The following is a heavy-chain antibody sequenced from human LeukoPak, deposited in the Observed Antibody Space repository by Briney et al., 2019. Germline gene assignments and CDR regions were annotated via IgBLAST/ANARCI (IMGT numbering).Heavy chain of an antibody. J-gene: IGHJ5*02. V-gene: IGHV1-2*02. CDR3: ARDGDGGSGNLAFDP. Sequence: ASVKVSCKASGYTFTGYYMHWVRQAPGQGLEWMGWINPNSGCTNYAQKFQGRVTMTRDTSISTAYMELSRLRSDDTAVYYCARDGDGGSGNLAFDPWGQGTLVTVSS. CDR1: GYTFTGYY. D-gene: IGHD3-10*01. CDR2: INPNSGCT.